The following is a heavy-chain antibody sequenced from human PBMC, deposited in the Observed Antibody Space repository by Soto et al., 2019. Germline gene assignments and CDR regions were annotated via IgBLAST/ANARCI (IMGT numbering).Heavy chain of an antibody. Sequence: EVQLVESGGGLVQPGGSLRLSCAASGFTFSSYWLHWVRQAPGKGLVWVSRIKTDGSSTNYADSVKGRFTISRDNATNTLYLLKNRLRAADTAEYYCARGERGEYYYDLWGRGTLVTVSS. CDR3: ARGERGEYYYDL. V-gene: IGHV3-74*01. CDR1: GFTFSSYW. D-gene: IGHD4-17*01. J-gene: IGHJ2*01. CDR2: IKTDGSST.